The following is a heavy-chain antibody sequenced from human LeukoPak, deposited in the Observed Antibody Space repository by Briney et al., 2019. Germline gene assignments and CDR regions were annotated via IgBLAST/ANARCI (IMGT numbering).Heavy chain of an antibody. V-gene: IGHV3-7*04. CDR1: GLTFSGYW. CDR3: ARGSGDY. CDR2: IKPDGSEK. J-gene: IGHJ4*02. Sequence: GGSLRLSCAASGLTFSGYWMNWARQAPGKGLEWVANIKPDGSEKYYVDSVKGRFTISRDNAKISLYLQMTSLRAEDTAVYYCARGSGDYSGQGTLVTVSS.